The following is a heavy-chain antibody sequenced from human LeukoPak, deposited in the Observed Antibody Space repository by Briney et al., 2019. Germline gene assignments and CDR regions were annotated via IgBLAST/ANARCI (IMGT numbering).Heavy chain of an antibody. V-gene: IGHV4-39*07. D-gene: IGHD6-13*01. CDR1: GGSISSSSYY. CDR3: ARDSAAASNPFDY. J-gene: IGHJ4*02. CDR2: IYYSGST. Sequence: SETLSLTCTVSGGSISSSSYYWGWTRQPPGKGLEWIGSIYYSGSTYYNPSLKSRVTISVDTSKNQFSLKLSSVTAADTAVYYCARDSAAASNPFDYWGQGTLVTVSS.